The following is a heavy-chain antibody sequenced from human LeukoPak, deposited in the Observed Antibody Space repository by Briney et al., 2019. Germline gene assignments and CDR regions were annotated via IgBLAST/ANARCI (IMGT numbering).Heavy chain of an antibody. J-gene: IGHJ4*02. CDR3: ARDPLSSTSCPDY. V-gene: IGHV3-21*01. CDR1: GFTFSSYS. Sequence: GRSLRLSCAASGFTFSSYSMNWVRQAPGKGLEWVSSISSSSSYIYYADSVKGRFAISRDNAKNSLYLQMNSLRAEDTAVYYCARDPLSSTSCPDYWGQGTLVTVSS. D-gene: IGHD2-2*01. CDR2: ISSSSSYI.